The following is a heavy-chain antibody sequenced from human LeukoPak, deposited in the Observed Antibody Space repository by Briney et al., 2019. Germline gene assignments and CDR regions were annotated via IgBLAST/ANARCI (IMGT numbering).Heavy chain of an antibody. CDR1: GFTFSSYG. Sequence: GGSLRLSCAASGFTFSSYGMHWVRQAPGKGLEWVAVIWYDGSNKYYADSAKGRFTISRDNSKNTLYLQMNSLRAEDTAVYYCARDGALGVTTSGDYYGMDVWGQGTTVTVSS. V-gene: IGHV3-33*01. J-gene: IGHJ6*02. CDR3: ARDGALGVTTSGDYYGMDV. CDR2: IWYDGSNK. D-gene: IGHD2-21*02.